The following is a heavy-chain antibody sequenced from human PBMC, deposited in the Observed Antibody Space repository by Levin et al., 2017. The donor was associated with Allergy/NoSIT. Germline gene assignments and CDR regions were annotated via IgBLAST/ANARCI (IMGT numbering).Heavy chain of an antibody. D-gene: IGHD2-15*01. CDR2: INNSGTI. V-gene: IGHV4-34*01. CDR1: GGSFSGYY. Sequence: SGGSLRLSCAVYGGSFSGYYWTWIRQPPGKWLEWIGEINNSGTINYNPSLKSRVTMSLDTSKNQFSLNLNSVTAADAAVYYCAGGGGGPRLAYWGQGTLVTVSS. CDR3: AGGGGGPRLAY. J-gene: IGHJ4*02.